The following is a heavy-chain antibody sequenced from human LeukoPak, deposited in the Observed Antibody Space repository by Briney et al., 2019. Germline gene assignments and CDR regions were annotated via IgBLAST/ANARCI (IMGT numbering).Heavy chain of an antibody. J-gene: IGHJ6*03. D-gene: IGHD3-16*02. V-gene: IGHV1-69*05. CDR3: ARGMITFGGVIPSYYMDV. CDR1: GGTFSSYA. CDR2: IIPIFGTA. Sequence: ASVKVSCKAPGGTFSSYAISWVRQAPGQGLEWMGGIIPIFGTANYAQKFQGRVTITTDESTSTAYMELSSLRSEDTAVYYCARGMITFGGVIPSYYMDVWGKGTTVTVSS.